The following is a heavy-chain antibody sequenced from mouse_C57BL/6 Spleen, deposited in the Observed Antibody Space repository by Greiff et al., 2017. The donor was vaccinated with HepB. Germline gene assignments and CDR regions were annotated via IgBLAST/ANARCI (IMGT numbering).Heavy chain of an antibody. CDR3: TRGGITTIVADWYFDV. V-gene: IGHV1-5*01. Sequence: EVQLQQSGTVLARPGASVKMSCKTSGYTFTSYWMHWVKQRPGQGLEWIGAIYPGNSDTSYNQKFKGKAKLTAVTSASTAYMERSSLTNEDSAVYYCTRGGITTIVADWYFDVWGTGTTVTVSS. J-gene: IGHJ1*03. D-gene: IGHD1-1*01. CDR1: GYTFTSYW. CDR2: IYPGNSDT.